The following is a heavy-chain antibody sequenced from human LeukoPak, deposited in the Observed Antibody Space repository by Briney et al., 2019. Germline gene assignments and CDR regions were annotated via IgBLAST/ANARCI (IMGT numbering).Heavy chain of an antibody. D-gene: IGHD4-17*01. CDR1: GGSIRSYY. V-gene: IGHV4-59*01. CDR3: ARTGSTVTMLYPFDH. Sequence: SETLSLTCTVSGGSIRSYYWSWIRQPPGKGLEWIGYIYYSGSTNYNPSLKSRVSISVDTSKNQFSLKLSSVTAADTAVYYCARTGSTVTMLYPFDHWGQGTLATVSS. J-gene: IGHJ4*02. CDR2: IYYSGST.